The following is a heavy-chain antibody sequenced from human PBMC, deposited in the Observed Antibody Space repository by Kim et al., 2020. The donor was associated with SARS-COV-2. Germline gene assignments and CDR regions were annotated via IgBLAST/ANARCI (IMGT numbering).Heavy chain of an antibody. CDR2: IIPIFGTA. J-gene: IGHJ5*02. V-gene: IGHV1-69*13. D-gene: IGHD6-6*01. Sequence: SVKVSCKASGGTFSSYAISWVRQAPGQGLEWMGGIIPIFGTANYAQKFQGRVTITADESTSTAYMELSSLRSEDTAVYYCAREKYSRTDYPDEVNWFDPWGQGTLVTVSS. CDR3: AREKYSRTDYPDEVNWFDP. CDR1: GGTFSSYA.